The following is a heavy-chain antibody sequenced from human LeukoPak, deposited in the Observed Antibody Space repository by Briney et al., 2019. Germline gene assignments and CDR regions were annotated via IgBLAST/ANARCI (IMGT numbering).Heavy chain of an antibody. D-gene: IGHD4-17*01. Sequence: ASVKVSCKASGYTFTSYGISWVRQAPGQGLEWMGWISAYNGNTNYAPKLQGRVTMTTDTSTSTAYMELRSLRSDDTAVYYCARYGDYSPYYYYMDVWGKGTTVTVSS. CDR3: ARYGDYSPYYYYMDV. CDR2: ISAYNGNT. CDR1: GYTFTSYG. V-gene: IGHV1-18*01. J-gene: IGHJ6*03.